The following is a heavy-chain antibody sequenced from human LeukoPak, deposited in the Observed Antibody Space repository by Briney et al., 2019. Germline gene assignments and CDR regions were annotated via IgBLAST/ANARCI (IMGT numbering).Heavy chain of an antibody. V-gene: IGHV3-7*01. CDR1: GFAFSSYW. CDR3: ARLGGSYYTY. CDR2: IKQDGGEK. Sequence: GGSLRLSCVASGFAFSSYWMSWVRQAPGKGLEWVANIKQDGGEKYYVNSVKGRFTISRDNAKNSLFLQMNSLRVEDTAVYYCARLGGSYYTYWGQGTLVTVSS. D-gene: IGHD1-26*01. J-gene: IGHJ4*02.